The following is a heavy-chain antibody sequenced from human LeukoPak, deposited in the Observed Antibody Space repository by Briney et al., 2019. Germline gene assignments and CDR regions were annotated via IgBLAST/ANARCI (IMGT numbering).Heavy chain of an antibody. Sequence: GGSLRLSCAASGFTFSSYSMHWVRQAPGKGLEWVAVILYDGRNKYNADSVKGRFTISRDNSKNTLYLQMNSLRREDTAEYYWARAEYDRSGSIYYYYGMDIWGQGTTVTVSS. CDR3: ARAEYDRSGSIYYYYGMDI. V-gene: IGHV3-30*04. D-gene: IGHD3-22*01. J-gene: IGHJ6*02. CDR2: ILYDGRNK. CDR1: GFTFSSYS.